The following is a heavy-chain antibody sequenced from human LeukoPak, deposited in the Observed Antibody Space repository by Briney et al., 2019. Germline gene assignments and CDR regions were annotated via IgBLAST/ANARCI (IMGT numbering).Heavy chain of an antibody. CDR2: FYCTGSP. CDR3: ARHRTGSYYDAFDI. CDR1: GGSMSSYY. J-gene: IGHJ3*02. D-gene: IGHD1-26*01. V-gene: IGHV4-59*01. Sequence: SETLSLTCTVSGGSMSSYYWSWIRQPPGKGLECIGHFYCTGSPNYNPSLKSRVTISVDSSKNQFSLNLNSVTAADTAVYYCARHRTGSYYDAFDIWGQGTMVTVSS.